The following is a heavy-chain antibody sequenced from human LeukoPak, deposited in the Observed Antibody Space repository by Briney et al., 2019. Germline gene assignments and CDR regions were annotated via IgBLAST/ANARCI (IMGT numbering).Heavy chain of an antibody. CDR3: ASTTRARDSSGYYYDYFDY. CDR1: GGSISSSSYY. V-gene: IGHV4-39*07. Sequence: SETLSLTCTVSGGSISSSSYYWGWIRQPPGRGLEWIGSIYYSGSTYYNPSLKSRVTISVDTSKNRFSLKLSSVTAADTAVYYCASTTRARDSSGYYYDYFDYWGQGTLVTVSS. J-gene: IGHJ4*02. CDR2: IYYSGST. D-gene: IGHD3-22*01.